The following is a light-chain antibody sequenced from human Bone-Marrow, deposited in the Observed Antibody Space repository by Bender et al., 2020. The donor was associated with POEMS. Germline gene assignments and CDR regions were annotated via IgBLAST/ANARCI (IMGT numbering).Light chain of an antibody. J-gene: IGLJ2*01. CDR1: KIGSKS. CDR2: EVR. CDR3: CLYAGSSTLV. V-gene: IGLV2-23*02. Sequence: LTQPPSVSVAPGQTARITCGGNKIGSKSVHWYQQHPGKAPKLLIYEVRKRPSGVSNRYSGSKSGNTASLTISGLQAEDEADYYCCLYAGSSTLVFGGGTKLTVL.